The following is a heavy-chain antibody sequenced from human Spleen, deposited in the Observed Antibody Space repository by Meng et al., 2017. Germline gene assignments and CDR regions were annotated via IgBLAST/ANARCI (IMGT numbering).Heavy chain of an antibody. Sequence: QVQLVQAGAEVKKPGASVKVSCKPSGYTITGYYIHWVRQAPGQGLEWMGRIDPDSGGTNSAQKFQGRVTMTRDTSISTAYMELSSLRSDDTAVYYCAREYGGYEPFDYWGQGTLVTVSS. J-gene: IGHJ4*02. CDR1: GYTITGYY. CDR2: IDPDSGGT. V-gene: IGHV1-2*06. CDR3: AREYGGYEPFDY. D-gene: IGHD5-12*01.